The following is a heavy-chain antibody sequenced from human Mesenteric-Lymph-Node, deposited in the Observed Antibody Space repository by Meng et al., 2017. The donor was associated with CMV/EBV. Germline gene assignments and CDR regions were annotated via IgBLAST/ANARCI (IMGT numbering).Heavy chain of an antibody. CDR1: GFTFSNYE. CDR3: ARPDPLRYYFDY. CDR2: ISSSGSFI. Sequence: GGSLRLSCAVSGFTFSNYEMNWVRQAPGKGLEWVSYISSSGSFIYYADSVKGRFTISRDNAKNSLYLQMNNLRAEDTAVYYCARPDPLRYYFDYWGQGTLVTVSS. V-gene: IGHV3-48*03. J-gene: IGHJ4*02.